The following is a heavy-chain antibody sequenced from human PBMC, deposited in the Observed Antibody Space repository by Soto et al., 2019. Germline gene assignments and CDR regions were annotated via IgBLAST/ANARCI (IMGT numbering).Heavy chain of an antibody. CDR2: ISAHNGNT. CDR3: ARGRYGDY. CDR1: GYAFTTYG. D-gene: IGHD1-1*01. J-gene: IGHJ4*02. Sequence: QVHLVQSGAEVKKPGASVKVSCQGSGYAFTTYGITWVRQAPGQGLEWMGWISAHNGNTNYAQKLQGRVTVTRHTSTSTAYMELRRLRYDDTAVYYCARGRYGDYSGQGALVTVSS. V-gene: IGHV1-18*01.